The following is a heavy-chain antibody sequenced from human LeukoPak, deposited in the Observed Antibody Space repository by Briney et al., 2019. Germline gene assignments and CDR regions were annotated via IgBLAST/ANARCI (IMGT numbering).Heavy chain of an antibody. V-gene: IGHV4-30-2*01. CDR1: GGSISSGGYS. Sequence: SETLSLTCAVSGGSISSGGYSWSWIRPPPGKGLEWTGYIYHSGSNYYNPSLKSRVTISVDRSKNQFSLKLSSVTAADTAVYYCARAEGGYCSGGSCYSGYWFDPWGQGTLVTVSS. D-gene: IGHD2-15*01. CDR3: ARAEGGYCSGGSCYSGYWFDP. CDR2: IYHSGSN. J-gene: IGHJ5*02.